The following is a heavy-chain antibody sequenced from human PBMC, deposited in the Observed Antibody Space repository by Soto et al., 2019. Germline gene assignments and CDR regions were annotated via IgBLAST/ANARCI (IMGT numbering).Heavy chain of an antibody. CDR1: GGTFSSYA. CDR2: IIPIFGTA. D-gene: IGHD3-22*01. CDR3: ARGPRWLFPTDWYFDL. J-gene: IGHJ2*01. Sequence: QVQLVQSGAEVKKPGSSVKVSCKASGGTFSSYAISWVRQAPGQGLEWMGGIIPIFGTANYAHKFQGSVTITEEESPSTAYMELSSLISGDTAVYYCARGPRWLFPTDWYFDLWGRGTLVTVSS. V-gene: IGHV1-69*01.